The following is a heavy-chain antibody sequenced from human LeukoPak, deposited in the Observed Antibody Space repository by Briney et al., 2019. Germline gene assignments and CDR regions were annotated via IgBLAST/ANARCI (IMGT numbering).Heavy chain of an antibody. Sequence: PGGSLRLSCAASGFTFSSYGMSWVRQAPGKGLEWVSHISGSGGSTYFADSVKGRFTMSRDNSKNTLYLQMNSLRAEDTAVYYCAKDALVGATVPRGIDYWGRGTLVTVSS. J-gene: IGHJ4*02. CDR2: ISGSGGST. D-gene: IGHD1-26*01. CDR1: GFTFSSYG. V-gene: IGHV3-23*01. CDR3: AKDALVGATVPRGIDY.